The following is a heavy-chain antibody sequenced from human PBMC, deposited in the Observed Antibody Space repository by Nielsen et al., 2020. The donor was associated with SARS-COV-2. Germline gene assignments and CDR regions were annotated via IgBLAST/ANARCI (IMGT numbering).Heavy chain of an antibody. J-gene: IGHJ6*02. CDR2: IYTSGST. Sequence: SETLSLTCSVSGGSINPYYWSWIRQPAGKGLEWIGRIYTSGSTNYNPSLKSRVTMSVDTSKNQFSLKLSSVTAADTAVYYCARDPVEMATMDSILYYYYGMDVWGQGTTVTVSS. CDR1: GGSINPYY. D-gene: IGHD5-24*01. CDR3: ARDPVEMATMDSILYYYYGMDV. V-gene: IGHV4-4*07.